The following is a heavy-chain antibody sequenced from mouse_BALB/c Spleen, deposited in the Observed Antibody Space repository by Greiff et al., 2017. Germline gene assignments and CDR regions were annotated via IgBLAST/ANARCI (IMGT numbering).Heavy chain of an antibody. D-gene: IGHD1-1*01. CDR3: ARDYGSRFDY. V-gene: IGHV1-54*01. J-gene: IGHJ2*01. Sequence: QVQLQQSGAELVRPGTSVKVSSKASGYAFTNYLIEWVKQRPGQGLEWIGVINPGSGGTNYNEKFKGKATLTADKSSSTAYMQLSSLTSDDSAVYFCARDYGSRFDYWGQGTTLTVSS. CDR2: INPGSGGT. CDR1: GYAFTNYL.